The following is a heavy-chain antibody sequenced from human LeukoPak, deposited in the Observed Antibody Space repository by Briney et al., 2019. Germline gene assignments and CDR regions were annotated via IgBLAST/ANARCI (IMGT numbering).Heavy chain of an antibody. V-gene: IGHV4-39*01. D-gene: IGHD6-6*01. CDR2: IYYSGST. J-gene: IGHJ4*02. Sequence: PSETLSLTCTVSGGSISSSSYYWGWIRQPPGKGLEWIGSIYYSGSTYYNPSLKSRVTISVDTSKNQFSLKQSSVTAADTAVYYCARIGISSSSLGFNYWGQGTLVTVSS. CDR1: GGSISSSSYY. CDR3: ARIGISSSSLGFNY.